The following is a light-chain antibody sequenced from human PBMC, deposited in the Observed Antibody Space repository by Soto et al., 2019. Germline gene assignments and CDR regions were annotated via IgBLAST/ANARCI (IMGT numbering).Light chain of an antibody. CDR2: WAS. CDR3: QQYYTNSWS. CDR1: QSVLHSPNNKNY. J-gene: IGKJ1*01. Sequence: DIVTTQSPDSLAVSLGERATINCKSSQSVLHSPNNKNYLAWYQHKPGQSPKMLIYWASFRESGVPDRFSGSGSGTDFTLTISSLQSEDVAVYYCQQYYTNSWSFGQGTKVEIK. V-gene: IGKV4-1*01.